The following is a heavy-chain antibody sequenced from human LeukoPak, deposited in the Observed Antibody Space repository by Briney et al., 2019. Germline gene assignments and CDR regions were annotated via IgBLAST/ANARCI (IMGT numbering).Heavy chain of an antibody. Sequence: GGSLRFSCAASGFSFSRYNMNWVRQAPGKGLEWVAYITGSSSSIYYADSVKGRFTISRDNAKNSLYLQMNSLRAEDTAVYYCATAGTPDYWGQGTLVTVSS. CDR1: GFSFSRYN. CDR2: ITGSSSSI. V-gene: IGHV3-48*01. J-gene: IGHJ4*02. CDR3: ATAGTPDY. D-gene: IGHD6-13*01.